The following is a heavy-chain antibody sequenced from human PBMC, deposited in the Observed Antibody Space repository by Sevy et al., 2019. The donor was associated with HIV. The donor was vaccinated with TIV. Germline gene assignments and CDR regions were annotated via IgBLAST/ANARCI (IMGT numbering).Heavy chain of an antibody. CDR3: AKDFTGYNGMDV. V-gene: IGHV3-30*18. CDR2: ISYDGRNK. J-gene: IGHJ6*02. D-gene: IGHD3-9*01. Sequence: GWSLRLSCAVSGIIFTTSGMHWVRQAPGKGLEWVAVISYDGRNKFYGDSVKGRFTISRDNSKNILYLQMNSLRAEDTAVYYCAKDFTGYNGMDVWGQRTMVTVSS. CDR1: GIIFTTSG.